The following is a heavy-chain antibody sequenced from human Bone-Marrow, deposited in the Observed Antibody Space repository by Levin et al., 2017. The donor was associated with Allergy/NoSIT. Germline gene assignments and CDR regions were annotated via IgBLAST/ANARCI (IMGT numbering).Heavy chain of an antibody. CDR2: IYYSGIA. J-gene: IGHJ4*02. D-gene: IGHD2-15*01. V-gene: IGHV4-39*07. CDR3: ARELGRSGYFDY. Sequence: SETLSLTCTVSGDSIRRSNYYWGWIRQPPGKRLEWIGCIYYSGIADYSPSLKSRVTFSVDTSKSQFSLKLTSVTAADTAVYYCARELGRSGYFDYWGQGTLATVSS. CDR1: GDSIRRSNYY.